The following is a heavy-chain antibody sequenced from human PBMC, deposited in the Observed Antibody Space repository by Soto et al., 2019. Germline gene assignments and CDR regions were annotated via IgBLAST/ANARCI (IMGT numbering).Heavy chain of an antibody. D-gene: IGHD1-26*01. CDR2: MNPNSGNT. CDR3: AREKVGAVDY. V-gene: IGHV1-8*01. CDR1: GYTFTSYD. J-gene: IGHJ4*02. Sequence: QVQLVQSGAEVKKPGASVKVSCKDSGYTFTSYDINWVRQATGQGLEWMGWMNPNSGNTGYAQQFQGRVTMTRNTARSTAYKELSSRRSEDTAVYYCAREKVGAVDYWGQGTLVTVSS.